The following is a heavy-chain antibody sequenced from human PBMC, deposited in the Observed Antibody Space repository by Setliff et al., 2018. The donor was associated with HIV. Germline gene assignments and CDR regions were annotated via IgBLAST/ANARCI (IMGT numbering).Heavy chain of an antibody. V-gene: IGHV4-34*01. Sequence: LSLTCAVYGGSFSGYYWSWIRQPPGKGLEWIGNIYHSGSTFYNPSLKSRVTTSVDTSKNQFSLKLTSVTAADTAVYYCASQPYNSGWFGGWFDPWGQGTLVTVSS. CDR2: IYHSGST. CDR1: GGSFSGYY. D-gene: IGHD6-19*01. CDR3: ASQPYNSGWFGGWFDP. J-gene: IGHJ5*02.